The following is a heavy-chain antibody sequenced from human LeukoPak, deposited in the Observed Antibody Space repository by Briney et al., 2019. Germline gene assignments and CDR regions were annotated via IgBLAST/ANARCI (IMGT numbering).Heavy chain of an antibody. D-gene: IGHD3-16*02. CDR3: ARDNLVITFGGVIASDFDY. CDR2: IKQDGSDK. CDR1: GFTFSSYW. Sequence: GVSLRLSCAASGFTFSSYWMSWVPQAPGKGLEWVANIKQDGSDKYYVDSVKGRFTISRDNAKNSLYLQMNSLRAEDTAVYYCARDNLVITFGGVIASDFDYWGQGTLVTVSS. V-gene: IGHV3-7*01. J-gene: IGHJ4*02.